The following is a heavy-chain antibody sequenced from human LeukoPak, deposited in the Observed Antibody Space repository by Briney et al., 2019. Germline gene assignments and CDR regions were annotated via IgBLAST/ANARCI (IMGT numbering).Heavy chain of an antibody. V-gene: IGHV4-34*01. D-gene: IGHD3-22*01. Sequence: SETLSLTCAVYGGSFRGYYWSWIRQPPGKGLEWIGEINHSGSTNYNPSLKSRVTISVDTSKNQFSLKLSSVTAADTAVYYCASYSNYYDSSGYYSPDYWGQGTLVTVSS. CDR3: ASYSNYYDSSGYYSPDY. J-gene: IGHJ4*02. CDR2: INHSGST. CDR1: GGSFRGYY.